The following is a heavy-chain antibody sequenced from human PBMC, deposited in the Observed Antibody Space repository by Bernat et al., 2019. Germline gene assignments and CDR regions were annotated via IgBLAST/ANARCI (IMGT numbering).Heavy chain of an antibody. Sequence: VQLVESGGGLVKPGGSLRLSCAASGFTFSNAWMSWVRQAPGKGLEWVSYISSSGSTIYYADSVKGRFTISRDNAKNSLYLQMNSLRAEDTAVYYCARARGIYSSSWYAGYWGQGTLVTVSS. D-gene: IGHD6-13*01. CDR1: GFTFSNAW. CDR2: ISSSGSTI. CDR3: ARARGIYSSSWYAGY. V-gene: IGHV3-11*01. J-gene: IGHJ4*02.